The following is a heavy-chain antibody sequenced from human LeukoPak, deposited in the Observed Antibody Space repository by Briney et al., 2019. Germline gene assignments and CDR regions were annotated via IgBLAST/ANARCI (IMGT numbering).Heavy chain of an antibody. Sequence: GASVKVSCKASGYTFTGYYMHWVRQAPGQGLEWMGWINPNSGGTNYAQKFQGRVTMTRDTSISTAYMELSRLRSDDTAVYYCARVDGIGYCSGGSCYTSNWFDPWGQGTLVTVSS. J-gene: IGHJ5*02. CDR2: INPNSGGT. CDR1: GYTFTGYY. V-gene: IGHV1-2*02. D-gene: IGHD2-15*01. CDR3: ARVDGIGYCSGGSCYTSNWFDP.